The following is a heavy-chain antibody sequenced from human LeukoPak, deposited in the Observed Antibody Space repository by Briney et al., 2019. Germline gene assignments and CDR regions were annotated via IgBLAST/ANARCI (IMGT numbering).Heavy chain of an antibody. J-gene: IGHJ4*02. CDR2: INIDGSTP. D-gene: IGHD5-12*01. V-gene: IGHV3-74*01. CDR1: GFTFSSYW. CDR3: ARDRKRGYSGYDPNPYYYFDY. Sequence: GGSLRLSCAASGFTFSSYWMHWARQAPGKGLVWVSRINIDGSTPSWADSVKGRFTISRDNAKNTLYLQMNSLRAEDTAVYYCARDRKRGYSGYDPNPYYYFDYWGQGTLVTVSS.